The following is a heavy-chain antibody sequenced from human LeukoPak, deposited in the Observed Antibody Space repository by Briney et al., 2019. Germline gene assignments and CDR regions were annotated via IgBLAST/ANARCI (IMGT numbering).Heavy chain of an antibody. CDR3: ARGERTGPDY. D-gene: IGHD1-1*01. J-gene: IGHJ4*02. CDR2: IYYSGST. CDR1: GGSVSGYY. Sequence: PETLSLTCTVSGGSVSGYYWSWIRQPPGKGLEWIGYIYYSGSTNYNPSLKSRVTISVDTSKNQFSLKLSSVTATDTAVYYCARGERTGPDYWGQGTLVTVSS. V-gene: IGHV4-59*02.